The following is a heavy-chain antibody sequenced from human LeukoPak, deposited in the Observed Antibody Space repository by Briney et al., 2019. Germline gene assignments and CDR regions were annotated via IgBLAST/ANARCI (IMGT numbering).Heavy chain of an antibody. V-gene: IGHV3-53*01. CDR2: IYSGGST. CDR1: GFTVGSNY. Sequence: GGSLRLSCAASGFTVGSNYMSWVRQAPGKGLEWVSVIYSGGSTYYADSVKGRFTISRDNSKNTLYLQMNSLRAEDTAVYYCAREAPEGSGYGGAFDIWGQGTMVTVSS. CDR3: AREAPEGSGYGGAFDI. D-gene: IGHD3-22*01. J-gene: IGHJ3*02.